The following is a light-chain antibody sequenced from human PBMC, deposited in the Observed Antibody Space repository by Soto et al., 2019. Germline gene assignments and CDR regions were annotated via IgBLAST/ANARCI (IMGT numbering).Light chain of an antibody. J-gene: IGKJ2*01. V-gene: IGKV3-15*01. Sequence: EVVLTHSPSTLSVSPGERATFSCRASQNIATNLSLYQHKPCQAPSLLIYVASNRATGIPARFSAGGSGTEFPLTISRLQSEDFGVYYCQQYNFWPYTFGQGTKLQIK. CDR1: QNIATN. CDR2: VAS. CDR3: QQYNFWPYT.